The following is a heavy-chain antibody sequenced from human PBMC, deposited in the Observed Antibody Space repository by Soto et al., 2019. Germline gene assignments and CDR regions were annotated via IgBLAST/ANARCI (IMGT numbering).Heavy chain of an antibody. CDR1: GGPISSGGYY. CDR3: ARATTVTSGNFDY. Sequence: PSETLSLTCTVSGGPISSGGYYWSWIRQHPGKGLEWIGYIYYSGSTYYNPSLKSRVTISVDTSKNQFSLKLSSVTAADTAVYYCARATTVTSGNFDYWGQGTLVTVSS. D-gene: IGHD4-17*01. J-gene: IGHJ4*02. CDR2: IYYSGST. V-gene: IGHV4-31*03.